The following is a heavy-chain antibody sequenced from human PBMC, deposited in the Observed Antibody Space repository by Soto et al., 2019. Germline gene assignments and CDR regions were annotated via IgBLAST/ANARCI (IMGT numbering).Heavy chain of an antibody. Sequence: QPGGSLRLSCAASGFTFSSYEMNWVRQAPGKGLEWVSYISSSGSTIYYADSVKGRFTISRDNAKNSLYLQMNSLRAEDTAVYYCARDRIEDQWLSAPDGMDVWGQGTTVTVSS. V-gene: IGHV3-48*03. J-gene: IGHJ6*02. CDR1: GFTFSSYE. CDR3: ARDRIEDQWLSAPDGMDV. D-gene: IGHD3-22*01. CDR2: ISSSGSTI.